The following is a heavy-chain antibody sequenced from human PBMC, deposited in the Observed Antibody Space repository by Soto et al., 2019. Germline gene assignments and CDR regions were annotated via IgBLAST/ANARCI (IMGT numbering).Heavy chain of an antibody. CDR3: ARVSSYTAYDAFDI. Sequence: GASVKVSCKASGHTFTSYGISWVRQAPGQGLEWMGWISAYNGNTNYAQKLQGRVTMTTDTSTSTAYMELRSLRSDDTAVYYCARVSSYTAYDAFDIWGQGTMVTVSS. CDR2: ISAYNGNT. V-gene: IGHV1-18*01. J-gene: IGHJ3*02. D-gene: IGHD3-16*02. CDR1: GHTFTSYG.